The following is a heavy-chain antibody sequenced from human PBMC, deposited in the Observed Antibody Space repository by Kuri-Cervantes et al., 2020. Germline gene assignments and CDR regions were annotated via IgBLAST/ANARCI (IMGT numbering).Heavy chain of an antibody. J-gene: IGHJ6*03. Sequence: GESLKISCAASGFTFTSYSMNWVRQAPGKGLEWVSGISGSGGNTLYADSVKGRFTISRDNAKNSLYLQMNSLRAEDTAVYYCARGGSSGYYLYYYYYMDVWGKGTTVTVSS. V-gene: IGHV3-21*01. CDR1: GFTFTSYS. CDR3: ARGGSSGYYLYYYYYMDV. CDR2: ISGSGGNT. D-gene: IGHD3-22*01.